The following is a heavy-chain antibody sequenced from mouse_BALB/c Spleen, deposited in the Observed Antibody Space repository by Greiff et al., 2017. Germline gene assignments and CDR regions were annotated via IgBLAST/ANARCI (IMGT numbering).Heavy chain of an antibody. J-gene: IGHJ4*01. V-gene: IGHV3-8*02. CDR3: ARGGSGAMDY. CDR1: GDSITGGY. Sequence: VQLQQSGPSLVKPSQSLSLTCSVSGDSITGGYWHWIRKFPGNKLEYMGYISYSGSTYYYPSLKSRISITRDTSKNQYSLQLNSVTTADTATYYCARGGSGAMDYWGQGTSVTVSS. CDR2: ISYSGST.